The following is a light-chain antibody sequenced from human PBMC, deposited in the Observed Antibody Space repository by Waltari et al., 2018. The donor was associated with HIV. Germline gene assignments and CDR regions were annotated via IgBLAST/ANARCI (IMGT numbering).Light chain of an antibody. J-gene: IGLJ1*01. CDR1: TSDVGGYNY. CDR3: SSYTRSTVYV. Sequence: QSALTQPASVSGSPGQSITISCTGTTSDVGGYNYVSWYQQHPGKAPKLMIYEVSNRPSGVSNRFSCSKSGSTASLTISGLQAEDEADYYCSSYTRSTVYVFGTGTKVTVL. CDR2: EVS. V-gene: IGLV2-14*01.